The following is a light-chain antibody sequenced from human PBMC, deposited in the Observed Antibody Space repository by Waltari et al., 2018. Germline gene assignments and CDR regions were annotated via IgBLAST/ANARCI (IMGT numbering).Light chain of an antibody. CDR2: GVS. Sequence: EIVFTQSPGTLSLSPGESATLACRTSQSVTRALAWYQQKPGQAPRLLIYGVSNRATGIPDRFSGSGSGTDFSLTSSSLEPEDFAVYYCQHYLRLPVTFGQGTKVEVK. V-gene: IGKV3-20*01. J-gene: IGKJ1*01. CDR1: QSVTRA. CDR3: QHYLRLPVT.